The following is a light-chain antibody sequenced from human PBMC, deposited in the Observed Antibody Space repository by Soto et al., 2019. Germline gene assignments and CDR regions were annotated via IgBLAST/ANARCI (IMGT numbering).Light chain of an antibody. V-gene: IGKV3-11*01. CDR2: DAS. Sequence: EIVLTQSPATLSLSPGERATLSCRASQSISSYLAWYQQKPGQPPRLLIYDASNRATGIPSRFSGSGSRTDLTLTISILEHEDFAFYYGQQRSNWPGTFGQGTKREIK. J-gene: IGKJ2*01. CDR3: QQRSNWPGT. CDR1: QSISSY.